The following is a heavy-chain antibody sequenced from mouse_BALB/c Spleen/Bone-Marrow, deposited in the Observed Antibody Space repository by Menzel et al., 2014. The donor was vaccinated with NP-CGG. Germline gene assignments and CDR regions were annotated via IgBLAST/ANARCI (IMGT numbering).Heavy chain of an antibody. CDR3: TRDHYYYGSSYWYFYV. V-gene: IGHV1S81*02. J-gene: IGHJ1*01. D-gene: IGHD1-1*01. CDR2: INPSNGGT. Sequence: VQLQQSGAELVKPGASVKLSCKASGYTFTSYYMYWVKQRPGQGLEWIGGINPSNGGTNFNEKFKSKATLTVDKSSSTAYMLLSSLTSEDSAVYYCTRDHYYYGSSYWYFYVLGAGTTVTGSS. CDR1: GYTFTSYY.